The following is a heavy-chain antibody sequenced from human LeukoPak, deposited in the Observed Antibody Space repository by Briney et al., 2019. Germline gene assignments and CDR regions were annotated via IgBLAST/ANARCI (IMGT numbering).Heavy chain of an antibody. CDR2: INPNSGGT. CDR3: AKGLGGDSSGYFVIQHTFDI. D-gene: IGHD3-22*01. CDR1: GYTFTGYY. Sequence: ASVKVSCKASGYTFTGYYIHWVRQAPGQGLEWMGWINPNSGGTNYAQKFQGWVTMTRDTSISTAYMELSRLRSDDTAVYYCAKGLGGDSSGYFVIQHTFDIWGRGTMVTVSS. V-gene: IGHV1-2*04. J-gene: IGHJ3*02.